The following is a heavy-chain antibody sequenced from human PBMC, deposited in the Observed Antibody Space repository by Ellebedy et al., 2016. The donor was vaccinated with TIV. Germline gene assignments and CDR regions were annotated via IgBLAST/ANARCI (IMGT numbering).Heavy chain of an antibody. CDR1: GYTFTDYR. CDR2: INPNGGGI. V-gene: IGHV1-2*02. CDR3: ARDYWGSYEY. Sequence: AASVKVSCKASGYTFTDYRLDWVRQAPRHGLEWMGWINPNGGGIHYVQKFQGRVTMTGDTSISTAYLELSRLTSDDTAVYYCARDYWGSYEYWGQGTLVTVSS. J-gene: IGHJ4*02. D-gene: IGHD1-26*01.